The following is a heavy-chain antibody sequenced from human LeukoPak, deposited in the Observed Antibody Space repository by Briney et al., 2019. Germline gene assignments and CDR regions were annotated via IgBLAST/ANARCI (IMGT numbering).Heavy chain of an antibody. J-gene: IGHJ4*02. V-gene: IGHV4-38-2*02. CDR2: IYHTGST. Sequence: PSETLSLTCTVSGDSISSGNYWGWIRQPPGKGLEWIGSIYHTGSTYYNLSLKSRVTISVDTSNNQFSLKLSSVTAADTAMYYCARLVNYGDFDYWGQGTLVTVSS. CDR3: ARLVNYGDFDY. D-gene: IGHD4-17*01. CDR1: GDSISSGNY.